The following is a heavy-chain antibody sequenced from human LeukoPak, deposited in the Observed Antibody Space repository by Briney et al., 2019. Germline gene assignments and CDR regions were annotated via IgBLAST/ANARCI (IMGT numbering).Heavy chain of an antibody. Sequence: SQTLSLTCAISGDSVSSNSAAWNWIRQSPSRGLEWLGRTYYRSKWYNDYAVSVKSRITINPDTSKNQFSLQLNSVTAADTAVYYCAKSLGAPNWFDPWGQGTLVTVSS. CDR2: TYYRSKWYN. CDR3: AKSLGAPNWFDP. J-gene: IGHJ5*02. CDR1: GDSVSSNSAA. V-gene: IGHV6-1*01. D-gene: IGHD1-26*01.